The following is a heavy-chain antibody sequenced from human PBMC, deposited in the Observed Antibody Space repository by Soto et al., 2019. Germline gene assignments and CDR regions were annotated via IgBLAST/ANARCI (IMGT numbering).Heavy chain of an antibody. J-gene: IGHJ6*02. CDR1: GGTFSSYA. D-gene: IGHD3-22*01. Sequence: QVQLVQSGAEVKKPGSSVKVSCKASGGTFSSYAISWVRQAPGQGLEWMGGIIPIFGTADYAQKFQGRVTITADESTSTAYMELSSLRSEDTAVYYCVGHSSGVPGYYYGMDVWGQGTTVTVSS. V-gene: IGHV1-69*12. CDR2: IIPIFGTA. CDR3: VGHSSGVPGYYYGMDV.